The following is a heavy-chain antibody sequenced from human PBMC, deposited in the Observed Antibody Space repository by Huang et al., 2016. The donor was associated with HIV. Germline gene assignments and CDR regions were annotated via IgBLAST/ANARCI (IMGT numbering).Heavy chain of an antibody. CDR1: GGSFSGYF. D-gene: IGHD3-16*01. CDR2: INHAGVT. V-gene: IGHV4-34*02. J-gene: IGHJ5*01. CDR3: AREIMISFGGPFDS. Sequence: QVQLEQWGAGLLKPSETLYLTCAVYGGSFSGYFWNRIRQSPGKGLEWMGQINHAGVTDYNPSLNSRSNISVDTSKNQFSLKLTSVTAADTAIYYCAREIMISFGGPFDSWGHGNLVTVSS.